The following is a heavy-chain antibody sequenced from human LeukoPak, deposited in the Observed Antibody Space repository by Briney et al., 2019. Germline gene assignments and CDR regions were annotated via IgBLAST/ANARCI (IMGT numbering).Heavy chain of an antibody. D-gene: IGHD3-10*01. J-gene: IGHJ6*03. CDR3: ARIVGSGSSPYYYYYYMDV. Sequence: PSETLSLTCTVSGGSISSYYWSWIRQPAGKGLEWIGRIYTSGSTNYNPSLKSRVTISVDTSKNQFSLKLSSVTAADTAVYYCARIVGSGSSPYYYYYYMDVWGKGTTVTISS. CDR2: IYTSGST. V-gene: IGHV4-4*07. CDR1: GGSISSYY.